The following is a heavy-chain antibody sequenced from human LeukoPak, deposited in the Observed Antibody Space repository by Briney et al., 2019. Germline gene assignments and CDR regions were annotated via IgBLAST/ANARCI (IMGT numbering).Heavy chain of an antibody. CDR2: ISYDGSNK. J-gene: IGHJ4*02. V-gene: IGHV3-30*18. D-gene: IGHD6-13*01. CDR1: GFTFSSYG. Sequence: PGGSLRLSCAASGFTFSSYGMHWVRQAPGRRLEWVAVISYDGSNKYYADSVKGRFTISRDNSKNTLYLQMNSLRAEDTAVYYCAKLYSSSSRGGYYWGQGTLVTVSS. CDR3: AKLYSSSSRGGYY.